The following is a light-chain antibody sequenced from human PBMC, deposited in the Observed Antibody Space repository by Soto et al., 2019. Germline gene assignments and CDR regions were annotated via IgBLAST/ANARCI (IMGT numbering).Light chain of an antibody. CDR1: RSDVGGYNL. Sequence: QSALTQPASVSGSPGQSITISCTGSRSDVGGYNLVSWYQQYPGKAPKIMIYEGSKRPSGVSNRFSGSKSGNTASLTISGLQAEDEADYYCCSYVRDSTWKFGGGTKVTVL. J-gene: IGLJ2*01. V-gene: IGLV2-23*01. CDR2: EGS. CDR3: CSYVRDSTWK.